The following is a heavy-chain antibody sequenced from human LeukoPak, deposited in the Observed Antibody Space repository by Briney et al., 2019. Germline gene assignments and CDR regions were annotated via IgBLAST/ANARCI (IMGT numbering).Heavy chain of an antibody. CDR3: ARGAHKRDDYGGFFDY. V-gene: IGHV3-30*04. CDR1: GFTFSNYA. Sequence: GGSLRLSCAASGFTFSNYAMHWVRQAPGKGLEWVAVISYDGSKRYYGDSVKGRFTISRDNSKNTLYLQMNSLRAEDTAVYYCARGAHKRDDYGGFFDYWGQGTLVTASS. J-gene: IGHJ4*02. D-gene: IGHD4-23*01. CDR2: ISYDGSKR.